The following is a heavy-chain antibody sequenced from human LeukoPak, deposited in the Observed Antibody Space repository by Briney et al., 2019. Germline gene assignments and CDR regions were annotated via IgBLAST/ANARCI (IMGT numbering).Heavy chain of an antibody. CDR3: ARTYGSASNWFDP. J-gene: IGHJ5*02. V-gene: IGHV4-59*01. CDR1: GGSITNYY. Sequence: SETLSLTCTVSGGSITNYYWTWIRQPPGKGLEWIGYIHYSGSTNYNPSLKSRVTISVDTSKNQFSLKLSSVTAADTAVYYCARTYGSASNWFDPWGQGTLVTVSS. CDR2: IHYSGST. D-gene: IGHD3-10*01.